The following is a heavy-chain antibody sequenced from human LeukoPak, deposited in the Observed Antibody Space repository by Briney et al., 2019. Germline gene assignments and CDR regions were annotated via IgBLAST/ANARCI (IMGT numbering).Heavy chain of an antibody. V-gene: IGHV1-46*01. CDR2: IYPRDGST. J-gene: IGHJ4*02. Sequence: XVXXXPXQXLEWMGMIYPRDGSTSYAQKFQGRVTVTRDTSTSTVHMELSGLRSEDTAVYYCARDQEGFDYWGQGTLVTVSS. CDR3: ARDQEGFDY.